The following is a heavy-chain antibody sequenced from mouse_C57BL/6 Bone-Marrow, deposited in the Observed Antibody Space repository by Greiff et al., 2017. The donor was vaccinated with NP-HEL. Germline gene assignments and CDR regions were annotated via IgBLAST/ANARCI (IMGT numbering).Heavy chain of an antibody. CDR3: ARWDYYGSSYYFDY. CDR2: INPSSGYT. CDR1: GYTFTSYW. J-gene: IGHJ2*01. V-gene: IGHV1-7*01. Sequence: VQLQQSGAELAKPGASVKLSCKASGYTFTSYWMHWVKQRPGQGLEWIGYINPSSGYTKYNQKFKDKATLTAAKSSSTAYMQLSSLTYEDAAVYYCARWDYYGSSYYFDYWGQGTTLTVSS. D-gene: IGHD1-1*01.